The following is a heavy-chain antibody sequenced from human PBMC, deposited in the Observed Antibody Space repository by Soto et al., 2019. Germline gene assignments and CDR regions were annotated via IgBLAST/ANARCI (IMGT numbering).Heavy chain of an antibody. CDR3: ARDLIAGYGMDV. Sequence: GGSLRLSCTAPGFTFSSYSMNWVRQAPGKGLEWVSYISSSSSTIYYADSVKGRFTISRDNAKNSLYLQMNSLRDEDTAVYYCARDLIAGYGMDVWGQGTTVTVPS. V-gene: IGHV3-48*02. CDR2: ISSSSSTI. D-gene: IGHD2-15*01. J-gene: IGHJ6*02. CDR1: GFTFSSYS.